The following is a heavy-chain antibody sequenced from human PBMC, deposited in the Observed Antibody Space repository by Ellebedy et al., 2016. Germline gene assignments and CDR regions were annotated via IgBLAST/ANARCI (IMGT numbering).Heavy chain of an antibody. J-gene: IGHJ3*02. CDR2: YDPEDGET. CDR3: ASSNGHGFDI. Sequence: ASVKVSXXVSGYTLTELSMHWVRQAPGKGLEWMGGYDPEDGETIYAQKFQGRVTMTEDTSTDTAYMELSSLRAEDTAVYYCASSNGHGFDIWGQGTMVTVSS. V-gene: IGHV1-24*01. D-gene: IGHD2-8*01. CDR1: GYTLTELS.